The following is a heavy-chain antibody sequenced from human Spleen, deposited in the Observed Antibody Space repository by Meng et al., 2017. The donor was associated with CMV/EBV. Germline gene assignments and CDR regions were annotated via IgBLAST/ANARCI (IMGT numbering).Heavy chain of an antibody. CDR1: GFTFSSYA. J-gene: IGHJ4*02. CDR3: ACYYDNSGFYYFDY. Sequence: GESLKISCPASGFTFSSYAMHWVRQAPGKGLEWVAVISYDGNDKYYADSVKGRFTISRDNSKNTVFLQMNSLRAEDTAVYYCACYYDNSGFYYFDYGGQGTLVTVSS. D-gene: IGHD3-22*01. CDR2: ISYDGNDK. V-gene: IGHV3-30*04.